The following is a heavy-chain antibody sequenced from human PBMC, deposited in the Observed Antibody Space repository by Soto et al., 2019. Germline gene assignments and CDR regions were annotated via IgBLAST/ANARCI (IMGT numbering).Heavy chain of an antibody. Sequence: QQQLVQSGAEVKKPGSSVKVSCKASGGTFGNYAVSWVRQAPGLGLEWMGKIIPIFKTANYAQKVQGRITITADRSPRTDTAYMELSSLRPEDTALYYCARASIPGIYGEDVWGQGTTVTVSS. CDR2: IIPIFKTA. D-gene: IGHD2-2*01. J-gene: IGHJ6*02. V-gene: IGHV1-69*06. CDR1: GGTFGNYA. CDR3: ARASIPGIYGEDV.